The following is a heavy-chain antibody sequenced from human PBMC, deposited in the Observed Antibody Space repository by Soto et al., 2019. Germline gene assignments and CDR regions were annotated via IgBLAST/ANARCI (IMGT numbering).Heavy chain of an antibody. D-gene: IGHD3-3*01. CDR1: GFTFSSYA. CDR2: ISGSGGST. J-gene: IGHJ4*02. Sequence: GGSLRLSCAASGFTFSSYAMSWVRQAPGKGLEWVSAISGSGGSTYYADSVKGRFTISRDNSKNTLYLQMNSLRAEDTAVYYCAKDGDLLRFGPRSNFDYWGQGTLVTVSS. CDR3: AKDGDLLRFGPRSNFDY. V-gene: IGHV3-23*01.